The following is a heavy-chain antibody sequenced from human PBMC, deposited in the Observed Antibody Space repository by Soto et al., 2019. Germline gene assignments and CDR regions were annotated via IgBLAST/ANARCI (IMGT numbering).Heavy chain of an antibody. D-gene: IGHD3-10*01. V-gene: IGHV3-21*01. CDR3: ARSTYDVEGGDYGYLSYYYGMDV. CDR2: ISSSSSYI. J-gene: IGHJ6*02. Sequence: EVQLVESGGGLVKPGGSLRLSCAASGFTFSSYSMNWVRQAPGKGLEWVSSISSSSSYIYYADSVKGRFTISRDNAKNSLYLQMNSLRAEDTAVYYCARSTYDVEGGDYGYLSYYYGMDVWGQGTTVTVSS. CDR1: GFTFSSYS.